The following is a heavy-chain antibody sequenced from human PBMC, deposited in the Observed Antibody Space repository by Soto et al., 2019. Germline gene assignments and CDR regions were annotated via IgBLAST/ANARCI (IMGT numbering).Heavy chain of an antibody. D-gene: IGHD6-19*01. CDR3: AKRKLKYSSGGGFDY. V-gene: IGHV3-9*01. CDR2: ISWNSGSI. J-gene: IGHJ4*02. Sequence: GGSLRLSCAASGFTFDDYAMHWVRQAPGKGLEWVSGISWNSGSIGYADSVKGRFTISRDNAKNSLYLQMNSLRAEDTALYYCAKRKLKYSSGGGFDYWGQGTLVTVSS. CDR1: GFTFDDYA.